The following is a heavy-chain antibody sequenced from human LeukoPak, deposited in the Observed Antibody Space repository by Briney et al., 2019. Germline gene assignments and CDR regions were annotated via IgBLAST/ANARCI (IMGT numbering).Heavy chain of an antibody. J-gene: IGHJ4*02. V-gene: IGHV4-34*01. D-gene: IGHD4-11*01. CDR2: INRSGST. Sequence: SESLPLTCGVSGGSFTKYYWSWIRQPPGKGLEWIGEINRSGSTNYNPSLKSRVTISVDTSKNQFSLKLTSVTAADTAVYFCARGGLTTVLYLDWGQGTMVTVSS. CDR1: GGSFTKYY. CDR3: ARGGLTTVLYLD.